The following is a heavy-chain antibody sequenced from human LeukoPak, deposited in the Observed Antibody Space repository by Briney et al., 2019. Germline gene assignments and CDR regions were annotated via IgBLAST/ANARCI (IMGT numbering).Heavy chain of an antibody. CDR1: GFTFSSYA. D-gene: IGHD3-10*01. J-gene: IGHJ1*01. CDR3: AKDRGYYGSGSYKEYFQH. V-gene: IGHV3-23*01. Sequence: GGSLRLSCAASGFTFSSYAMSWVRQAPGKGLEWVSTISGGGGSTFYADSVTGRFTISRDNSKHTQYLQMNSLRAEDTAVYYCAKDRGYYGSGSYKEYFQHWGQGTLVTVSS. CDR2: ISGGGGST.